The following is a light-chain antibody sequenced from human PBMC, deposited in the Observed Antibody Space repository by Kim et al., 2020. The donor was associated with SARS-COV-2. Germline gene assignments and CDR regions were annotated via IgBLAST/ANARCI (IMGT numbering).Light chain of an antibody. CDR1: SNDVGGHNY. CDR2: GVD. CDR3: SSYGGNNNLL. Sequence: QSALTQPPSASGSPGQSVTISCTGTSNDVGGHNYVSWYQQHPAKAPKVLIYGVDKRPSGVPDRFSGSKSGNTASLTVSGLQAEDEADYFCSSYGGNNNLLFGGGTQLTVL. V-gene: IGLV2-8*01. J-gene: IGLJ2*01.